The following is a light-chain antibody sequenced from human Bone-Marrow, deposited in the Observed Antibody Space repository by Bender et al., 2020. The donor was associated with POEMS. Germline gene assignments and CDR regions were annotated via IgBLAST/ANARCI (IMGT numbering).Light chain of an antibody. V-gene: IGLV1-40*01. CDR3: SAWDDSLSGWV. CDR2: DST. J-gene: IGLJ3*02. CDR1: SSNIGAGYD. Sequence: QSVLTQPPSVSGAPGQRVTIPCTGSSSNIGAGYDVHWYQQVPGTAPKVVIYDSTSRPSGVPDRFSGSKSCISASLAITGLQSEDEALYYCSAWDDSLSGWVFGGGTKLTVL.